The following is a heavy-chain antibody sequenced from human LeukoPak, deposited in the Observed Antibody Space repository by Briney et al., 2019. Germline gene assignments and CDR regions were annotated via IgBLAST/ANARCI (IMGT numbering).Heavy chain of an antibody. CDR1: GFTFSSYG. CDR3: ARQTGSGLFILP. V-gene: IGHV3-30*02. Sequence: SGGSLRLSCAASGFTFSSYGMHWVRQAPGKGLEWVAFIRYDGSNKYYADSVKGRFTISRDNSKNTLYLQMNSLRAEDTAVYYCARQTGSGLFILPGGQGTLVTVSS. J-gene: IGHJ4*02. D-gene: IGHD3/OR15-3a*01. CDR2: IRYDGSNK.